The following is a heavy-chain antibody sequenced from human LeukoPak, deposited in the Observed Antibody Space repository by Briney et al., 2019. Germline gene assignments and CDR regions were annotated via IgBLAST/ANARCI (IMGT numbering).Heavy chain of an antibody. CDR2: IHYTGST. J-gene: IGHJ4*02. CDR1: GGSISSSNYY. Sequence: PSETLSLTCSVSGGSISSSNYYWAWIRQPPGKGPEWIGSIHYTGSTYYSASLKSRVTISVDTSKNQFSLKLSSVTAADTAVYYCARGRWFGSLDYWGQGTLVTVSS. V-gene: IGHV4-39*07. D-gene: IGHD3-10*01. CDR3: ARGRWFGSLDY.